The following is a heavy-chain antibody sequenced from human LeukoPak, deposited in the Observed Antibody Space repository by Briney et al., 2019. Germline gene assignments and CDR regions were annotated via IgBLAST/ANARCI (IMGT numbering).Heavy chain of an antibody. CDR2: ISGSGGST. CDR3: ASDSPGYDSGSYFAY. D-gene: IGHD2-15*01. Sequence: GGSLRLSCAASGFTFSSYAMSWVRQAPGKGLEWVSAISGSGGSTYYADSVKGRFTISRDNAKNSLFLQMNSLRDEDTAVYYCASDSPGYDSGSYFAYWGQGTLVTVSS. J-gene: IGHJ4*02. V-gene: IGHV3-23*01. CDR1: GFTFSSYA.